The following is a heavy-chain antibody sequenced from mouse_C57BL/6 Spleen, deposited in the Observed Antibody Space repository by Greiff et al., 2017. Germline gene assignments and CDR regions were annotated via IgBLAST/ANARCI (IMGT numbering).Heavy chain of an antibody. CDR3: ARSSGLRKAMDY. J-gene: IGHJ4*01. CDR1: GFTFSDYG. CDR2: ISSGSSTI. D-gene: IGHD1-1*01. Sequence: EVKLMESGGGLVKPGGSLKLSCAASGFTFSDYGMHWVRQAPEKGLEWVAYISSGSSTIYYADTVKGRFTISRDNAKNTLFLQMTSLRSEDTAMYYCARSSGLRKAMDYWGQGTSVTVSS. V-gene: IGHV5-17*01.